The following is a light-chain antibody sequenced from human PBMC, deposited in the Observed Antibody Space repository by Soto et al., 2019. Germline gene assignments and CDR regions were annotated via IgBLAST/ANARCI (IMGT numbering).Light chain of an antibody. Sequence: QSVLTQPPSASGSPGQSVTISCTGTSSDVGGYNYVSWYQQHPGKAPKLMIYEVSKRPSGVPDRFSGSKSGNTASLTVSGLQAEDDADYYCSSYAGSTFYVFGTGIKLTVL. CDR3: SSYAGSTFYV. CDR1: SSDVGGYNY. J-gene: IGLJ1*01. V-gene: IGLV2-8*01. CDR2: EVS.